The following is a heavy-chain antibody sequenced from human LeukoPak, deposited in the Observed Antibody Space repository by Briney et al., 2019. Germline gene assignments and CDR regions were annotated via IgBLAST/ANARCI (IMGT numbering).Heavy chain of an antibody. CDR3: ARLAGYSSGWYRY. D-gene: IGHD6-19*01. CDR2: INHSGST. CDR1: GGSFSGYY. V-gene: IGHV4-34*01. J-gene: IGHJ4*02. Sequence: PSETLSLTCAVYGGSFSGYYWSWIRQPPGKGLEWIGEINHSGSTNYNPSLKSRVTISVDTSKNQFSLKLSSVTAADTAVYYCARLAGYSSGWYRYWGQGTLVTVSS.